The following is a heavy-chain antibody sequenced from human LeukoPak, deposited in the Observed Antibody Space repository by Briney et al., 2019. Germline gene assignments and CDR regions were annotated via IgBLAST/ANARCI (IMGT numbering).Heavy chain of an antibody. D-gene: IGHD6-19*01. CDR3: VRAAAVSGHFDY. CDR2: IYHSGST. J-gene: IGHJ4*02. CDR1: GGSISGSDW. Sequence: SGTLSLTCVVSGGSISGSDWWSWVRQPPGKGLEWIGEIYHSGSTNYNPSLKSRVTISVDKSKNQFSLKLSSVTAADTAVYYCVRAAAVSGHFDYWGQGTPVTVSS. V-gene: IGHV4-4*02.